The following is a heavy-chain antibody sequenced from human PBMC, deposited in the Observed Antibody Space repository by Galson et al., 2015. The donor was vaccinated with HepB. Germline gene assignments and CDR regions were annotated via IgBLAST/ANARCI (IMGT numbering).Heavy chain of an antibody. D-gene: IGHD3-22*01. Sequence: PLSLTCTVSGGSISSGDYYWSWIRPPPGKGLEWIGYIYYSGSTYYNPSLKSRVTISVDTSKNQFSLKLSSVTAADTAVYYCARFRDYYDSSGYYPGAFDIWGQGTMVTVSS. V-gene: IGHV4-30-4*01. J-gene: IGHJ3*02. CDR3: ARFRDYYDSSGYYPGAFDI. CDR1: GGSISSGDYY. CDR2: IYYSGST.